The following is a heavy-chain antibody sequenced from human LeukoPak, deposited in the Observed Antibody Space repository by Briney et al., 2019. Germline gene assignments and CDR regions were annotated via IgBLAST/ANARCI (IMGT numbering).Heavy chain of an antibody. Sequence: GGSLRLSCAGSGFIFDGYAMHWVRQAPGKGLEWVSGICWDGGSICYADSVKGRFTISRDNAKNTLFLQMNSLRAEDTAFYYSTKAYYYDSRGYIDYWGQGTLVTHSS. D-gene: IGHD3-22*01. CDR1: GFIFDGYA. J-gene: IGHJ4*02. CDR2: ICWDGGSI. V-gene: IGHV3-9*01. CDR3: TKAYYYDSRGYIDY.